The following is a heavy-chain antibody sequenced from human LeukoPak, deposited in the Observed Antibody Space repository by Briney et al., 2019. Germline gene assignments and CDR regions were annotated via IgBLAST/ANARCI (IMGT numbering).Heavy chain of an antibody. CDR1: GFTFRNYA. V-gene: IGHV3-64*01. CDR2: ITVEGGTT. Sequence: GGSLRLSCAASGFTFRNYAMHWVRQAPGEGLEYVSAITVEGGTTYYARSVKDRFTISRDNSKNTLYLQMGSLRAEDMAVYYCARIYYDRGGHYYAYWGQGTMVTVSS. D-gene: IGHD3-22*01. J-gene: IGHJ4*02. CDR3: ARIYYDRGGHYYAY.